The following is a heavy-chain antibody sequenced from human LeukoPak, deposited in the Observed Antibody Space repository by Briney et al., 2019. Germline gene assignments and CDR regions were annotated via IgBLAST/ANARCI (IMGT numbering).Heavy chain of an antibody. Sequence: PSETLSLTCTVSGGSISSYYWSWIRQPAGKGLEWIGRIFTSGTTNYNPSLKSRVTISVDTSKNQFSLKLSSVTAADTAVYYCARGRGQDIVVVVAADAFDIWGQGTMVTVSS. CDR2: IFTSGTT. CDR3: ARGRGQDIVVVVAADAFDI. CDR1: GGSISSYY. J-gene: IGHJ3*02. D-gene: IGHD2-15*01. V-gene: IGHV4-4*07.